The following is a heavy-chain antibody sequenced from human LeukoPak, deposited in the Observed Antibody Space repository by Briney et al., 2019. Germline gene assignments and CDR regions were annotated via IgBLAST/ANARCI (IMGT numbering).Heavy chain of an antibody. J-gene: IGHJ3*02. V-gene: IGHV2-70*01. CDR2: LDWDDDK. CDR3: ARNHGDNNAFDI. CDR1: GFSLSTSGMC. Sequence: SGPALVKPTQTLTLTCTFSGFSLSTSGMCVSWIRQPPGKALKWLALLDWDDDKYYSTYLKTRLTISKDTSKNQVVLTMTNMDPVDTATYYCARNHGDNNAFDIWGQGTMVTVSS. D-gene: IGHD4-17*01.